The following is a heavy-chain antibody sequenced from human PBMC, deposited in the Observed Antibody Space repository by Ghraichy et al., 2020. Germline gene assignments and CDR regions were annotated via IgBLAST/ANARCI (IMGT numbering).Heavy chain of an antibody. CDR1: GGSISSSNYY. CDR2: IHHSGST. Sequence: SETLSLTCTVSGGSISSSNYYWGWIRQPPGKRLEWIGSIHHSGSTYYNPSLESRVTISVDKSKNQFSLNVTSVTAADKAVYYCAVSFVVIRYFALWGRGTLVTVSS. J-gene: IGHJ2*01. V-gene: IGHV4-39*01. D-gene: IGHD2-21*01. CDR3: AVSFVVIRYFAL.